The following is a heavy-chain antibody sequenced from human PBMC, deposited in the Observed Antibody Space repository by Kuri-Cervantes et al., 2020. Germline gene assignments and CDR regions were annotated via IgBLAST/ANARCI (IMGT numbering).Heavy chain of an antibody. Sequence: SVKVSCKASGDTFSSYAISWVRQAPGQGLEWMGGIIPIFGTANYAQKFQGRVTITADKSTGTAYMELSSLRSEDTAVYYCATSDWEVAGLDYWGQGTLVTVSS. J-gene: IGHJ4*02. D-gene: IGHD6-19*01. CDR1: GDTFSSYA. CDR2: IIPIFGTA. CDR3: ATSDWEVAGLDY. V-gene: IGHV1-69*06.